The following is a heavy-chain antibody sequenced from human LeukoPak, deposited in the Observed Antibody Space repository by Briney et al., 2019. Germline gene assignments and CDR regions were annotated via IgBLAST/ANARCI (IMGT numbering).Heavy chain of an antibody. D-gene: IGHD5-18*01. CDR2: IFHRGNT. V-gene: IGHV4-38-2*02. Sequence: SETLSLTCTVSGGSLSTYYWAWIRQPPGEGLEWIGSIFHRGNTYYNPSLENRVTISVDTSKNQFSLNLNSVTAADTAVYYCARDSRGYNYGSAGGIDNWGQGTLVTVSS. CDR3: ARDSRGYNYGSAGGIDN. J-gene: IGHJ4*02. CDR1: GGSLSTYY.